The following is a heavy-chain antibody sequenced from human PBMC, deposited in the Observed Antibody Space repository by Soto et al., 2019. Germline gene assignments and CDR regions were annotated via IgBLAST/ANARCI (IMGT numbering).Heavy chain of an antibody. CDR2: IYYSGST. Sequence: PSETLSLTCTVSGGSISSGGYYWSWIRQHPGKGLEWIGYIYYSGSTYYNPSLKSRVTISVDTSKNQFSLKLSSVTAADTAVYYCARALSSGSYEYDYWGQGTLVTVSS. V-gene: IGHV4-31*03. D-gene: IGHD1-26*01. CDR1: GGSISSGGYY. J-gene: IGHJ4*02. CDR3: ARALSSGSYEYDY.